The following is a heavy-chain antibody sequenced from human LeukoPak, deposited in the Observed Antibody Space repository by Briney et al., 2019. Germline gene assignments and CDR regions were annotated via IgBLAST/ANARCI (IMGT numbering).Heavy chain of an antibody. CDR2: IKQDGSEK. CDR1: GFTFSSYW. J-gene: IGHJ4*02. Sequence: GGSLRLSCAASGFTFSSYWMSWVRQAPGKGLEWVANIKQDGSEKYYVDSVKGRFTISRDNAKNSLYLQMNSLRAEDTAVYYCARDIVVVPAAEYYFDYWGQGTLVTVSS. CDR3: ARDIVVVPAAEYYFDY. D-gene: IGHD2-2*01. V-gene: IGHV3-7*01.